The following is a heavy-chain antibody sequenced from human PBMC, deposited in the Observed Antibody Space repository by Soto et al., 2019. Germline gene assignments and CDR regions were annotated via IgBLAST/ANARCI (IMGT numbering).Heavy chain of an antibody. CDR2: ITSSTSYI. CDR1: GFTFSSYS. V-gene: IGHV3-21*01. J-gene: IGHJ3*02. Sequence: EVQLVESGGGLVKPGGSLRLSCAASGFTFSSYSMNWVRQAPGKGLEWVSSITSSTSYIYYADSVKGRFTISRDNAKNSLYLQMNSLRAEDTEVYYCARGVKYAFDIWGQGTIVTVSS. CDR3: ARGVKYAFDI.